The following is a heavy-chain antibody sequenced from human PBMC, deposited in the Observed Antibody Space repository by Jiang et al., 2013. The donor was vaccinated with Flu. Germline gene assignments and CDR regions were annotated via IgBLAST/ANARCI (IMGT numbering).Heavy chain of an antibody. J-gene: IGHJ5*02. CDR3: ARGWDYGSGSYTAWFDP. Sequence: SGAEVKKPGASVKVSCKASGYTFTSYYMHWVRQAPGQGLEWMGIINPSGGSTSYAQKFQGRVTMTRDTSTSTVYMELSSLRSEDTAVYYCARGWDYGSGSYTAWFDPWGQGTLVTVSS. D-gene: IGHD3-10*01. CDR2: INPSGGST. CDR1: GYTFTSYY. V-gene: IGHV1-46*01.